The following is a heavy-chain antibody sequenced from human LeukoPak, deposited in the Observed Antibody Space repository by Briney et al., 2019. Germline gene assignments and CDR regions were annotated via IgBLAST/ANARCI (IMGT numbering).Heavy chain of an antibody. CDR1: GFTFSSYW. J-gene: IGHJ4*02. D-gene: IGHD6-13*01. CDR3: AREGSSWSPFDY. CDR2: IKQDGSEK. V-gene: IGHV3-7*01. Sequence: PGGSLRLSCAASGFTFSSYWMSWVRQAPGKGLEWVAKIKQDGSEKYYGDSVKGRFTVSRDNSKNTLYLQMNSLRAEDTAVYYCAREGSSWSPFDYWGQGTLVTVSS.